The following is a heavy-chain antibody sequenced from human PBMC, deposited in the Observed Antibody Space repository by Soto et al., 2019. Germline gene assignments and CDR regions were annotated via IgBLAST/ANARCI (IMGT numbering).Heavy chain of an antibody. V-gene: IGHV5-51*01. D-gene: IGHD3-3*01. CDR3: ARCAQYYDFWSGSQEDYYYYMDV. CDR2: IYPGDSDT. CDR1: GYSFTSYW. Sequence: PGESLKISCKGSGYSFTSYWIGWVRQMPGKGLEWMGIIYPGDSDTRYSPSFQGQVTISADKSISTAYLQWSSLKASDTAMYYCARCAQYYDFWSGSQEDYYYYMDVWGKGTTVTVSS. J-gene: IGHJ6*03.